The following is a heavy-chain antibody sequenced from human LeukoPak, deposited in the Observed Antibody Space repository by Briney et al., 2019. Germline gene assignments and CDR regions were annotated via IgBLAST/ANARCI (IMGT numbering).Heavy chain of an antibody. J-gene: IGHJ4*02. V-gene: IGHV1-8*03. CDR2: MNPNSGNT. D-gene: IGHD6-13*01. CDR3: ARVIKSGSWSGNYFDY. CDR1: GYTFTSYD. Sequence: ASVKASCKASGYTFTSYDINWVRQATGQGLEWMGWMNPNSGNTGYAQKFQGRVTITRNTSISTAYMELSSLRSEDTAVYYCARVIKSGSWSGNYFDYWGQGTLVTVSS.